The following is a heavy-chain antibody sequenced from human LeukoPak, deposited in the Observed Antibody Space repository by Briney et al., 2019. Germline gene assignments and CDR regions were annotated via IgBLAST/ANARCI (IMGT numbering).Heavy chain of an antibody. V-gene: IGHV4-34*01. CDR1: GGSFSGYY. J-gene: IGHJ4*02. CDR3: ARGDSSVGLNY. Sequence: SETLSLTCAVYGGSFSGYYWSWIRQPPGKGLEWIGEINHSGSTNYNPSLKSRVTISVDTSKNQSSLKLSSVTAADTAVYYCARGDSSVGLNYWGQGTLVTVSS. CDR2: INHSGST. D-gene: IGHD1-26*01.